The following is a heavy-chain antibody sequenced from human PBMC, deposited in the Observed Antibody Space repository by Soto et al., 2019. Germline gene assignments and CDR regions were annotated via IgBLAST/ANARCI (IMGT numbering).Heavy chain of an antibody. Sequence: QLQLQESGPGLVKPSETLSLTCTVSGGSISSSSYYWGWIRQPPGKGLEWIGSIYYSGSTYYNPSLKSRVTISVDPSKNQFSLKLSSVTAADTAVYYCARLSSNYPPEINIPPGYYYYYMDVWGKGTTVTVSS. D-gene: IGHD4-4*01. CDR2: IYYSGST. J-gene: IGHJ6*03. CDR1: GGSISSSSYY. V-gene: IGHV4-39*01. CDR3: ARLSSNYPPEINIPPGYYYYYMDV.